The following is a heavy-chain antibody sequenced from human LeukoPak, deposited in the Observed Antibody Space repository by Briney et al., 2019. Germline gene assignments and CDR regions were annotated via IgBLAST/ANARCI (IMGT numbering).Heavy chain of an antibody. D-gene: IGHD5-12*01. CDR3: ATGAIDYDF. V-gene: IGHV1-24*01. CDR1: GIYLSAIS. J-gene: IGHJ4*02. CDR2: FGCQDGET. Sequence: ASVKVFCKVSGIYLSAISRDWVRQVPGKGPEWMGKFGCQDGETIYAQTFQGRVTMTEDTRTDTAFMELSGLRTDDTAPYYCATGAIDYDFWGQGSLVTVSS.